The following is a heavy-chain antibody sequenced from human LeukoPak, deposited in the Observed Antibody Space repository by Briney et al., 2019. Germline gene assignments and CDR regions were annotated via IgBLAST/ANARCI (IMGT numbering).Heavy chain of an antibody. Sequence: ASVKVSCKASGYTFTSYYMHWVRQAPGQGLEWMGIINPSGGSTSYAQKFQGRVTMTRDTSTSTVYMELSSLRSEDTAVYYCARGRPDNWGRKGDAFDIWGQGTMVTVSS. CDR3: ARGRPDNWGRKGDAFDI. CDR1: GYTFTSYY. V-gene: IGHV1-46*01. CDR2: INPSGGST. J-gene: IGHJ3*02. D-gene: IGHD7-27*01.